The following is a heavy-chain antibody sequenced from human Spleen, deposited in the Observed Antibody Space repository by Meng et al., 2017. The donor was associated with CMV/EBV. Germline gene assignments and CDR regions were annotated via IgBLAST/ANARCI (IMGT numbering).Heavy chain of an antibody. J-gene: IGHJ4*02. CDR3: ARRGRDGYNFLPIDY. CDR1: GGSISSYY. V-gene: IGHV4-59*01. CDR2: VYYSGST. D-gene: IGHD5-24*01. Sequence: SETLSLTCTVSGGSISSYYWSWIRQSPGKGLQWIGYVYYSGSTNYSPSLKSRVTISVDTSKNQFSLKLSSVTAADTAVYYCARRGRDGYNFLPIDYWGQGTLVTVSS.